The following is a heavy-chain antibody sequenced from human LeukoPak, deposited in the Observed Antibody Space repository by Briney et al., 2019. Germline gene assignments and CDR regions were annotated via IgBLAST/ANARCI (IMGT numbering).Heavy chain of an antibody. CDR3: ARSLCSSTSCKPYYFDS. Sequence: SGGSLRLSCAASGFTFSGYSMNWVRQAPGKGLEWVSSISTSGSYIYYADSVKGRFTISRDNAKNSLYLQMNSLRAEDTAVYYCARSLCSSTSCKPYYFDSWGQGTLVTVSS. D-gene: IGHD2-2*01. V-gene: IGHV3-21*01. J-gene: IGHJ4*02. CDR1: GFTFSGYS. CDR2: ISTSGSYI.